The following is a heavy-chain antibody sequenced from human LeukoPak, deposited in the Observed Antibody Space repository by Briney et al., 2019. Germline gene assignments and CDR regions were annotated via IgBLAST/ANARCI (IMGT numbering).Heavy chain of an antibody. J-gene: IGHJ4*02. D-gene: IGHD4-17*01. V-gene: IGHV1-69*13. Sequence: ASVKVSCKASGCTFTSYGISWVRQAPGQGLEWMGGIIPIFGTANYAQKFQGRVTITADESTSTAYMELSSLRSEDTAVYYCARDNGNDYGDYYFDYWGQGTLVTVSS. CDR1: GCTFTSYG. CDR2: IIPIFGTA. CDR3: ARDNGNDYGDYYFDY.